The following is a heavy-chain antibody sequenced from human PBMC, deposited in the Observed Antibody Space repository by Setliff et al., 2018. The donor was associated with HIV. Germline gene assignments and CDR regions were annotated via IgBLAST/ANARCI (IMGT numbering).Heavy chain of an antibody. D-gene: IGHD5-18*01. Sequence: NPSETLSLTCAVYGGSFRGYYWSWIRQPPGKGLEWIGEINHSGSTNYNPSLKSRVTISVDTSKNQFSLKLNSVTAADTAVYYCARHLLRGYIYIVFDYWGQGTLVTVSS. CDR2: INHSGST. CDR3: ARHLLRGYIYIVFDY. V-gene: IGHV4-34*01. CDR1: GGSFRGYY. J-gene: IGHJ4*02.